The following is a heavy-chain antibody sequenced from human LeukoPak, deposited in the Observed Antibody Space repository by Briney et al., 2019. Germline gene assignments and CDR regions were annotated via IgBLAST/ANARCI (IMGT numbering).Heavy chain of an antibody. CDR1: GYSISSGYY. Sequence: SETLSLTCAVSGYSISSGYYWGWIRQPPGKGLQWIGSIYHSGDTYYKPSLKSRVTMSVDTSKNQFSLRLSSVTAADTAVYYCAKGGSYWYFDLWGRGTLVTVSS. D-gene: IGHD1-26*01. CDR3: AKGGSYWYFDL. V-gene: IGHV4-38-2*01. J-gene: IGHJ2*01. CDR2: IYHSGDT.